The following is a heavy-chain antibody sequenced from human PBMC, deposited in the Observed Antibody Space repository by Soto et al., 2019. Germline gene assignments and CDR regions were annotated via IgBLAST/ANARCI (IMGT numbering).Heavy chain of an antibody. CDR3: ARDRGIAVAGAFDY. Sequence: ASVKVSCKASGYTFTSYGISWVRQAPGQGLEWMGWISAYNGNTNYAQKPQGRVTMTTDTSTSTAYMELRSLRSDDTAVYYCARDRGIAVAGAFDYWGQGTLVTVSS. CDR1: GYTFTSYG. D-gene: IGHD6-19*01. V-gene: IGHV1-18*01. J-gene: IGHJ4*02. CDR2: ISAYNGNT.